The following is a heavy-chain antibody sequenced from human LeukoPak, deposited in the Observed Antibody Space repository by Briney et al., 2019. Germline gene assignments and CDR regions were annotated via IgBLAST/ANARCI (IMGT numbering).Heavy chain of an antibody. CDR1: GYSISSGYH. V-gene: IGHV4-38-2*02. CDR2: IYYSGST. D-gene: IGHD6-13*01. J-gene: IGHJ6*03. CDR3: ARHAGIAAADYYYYYYMDV. Sequence: SETLSLTCTVSGYSISSGYHWGWIRQPPGKGLEWIGSIYYSGSTYYNPSLKSRVTISVDTSKNQFSLKLSSVTAADTAVYYCARHAGIAAADYYYYYYMDVWGKGTTVTVSS.